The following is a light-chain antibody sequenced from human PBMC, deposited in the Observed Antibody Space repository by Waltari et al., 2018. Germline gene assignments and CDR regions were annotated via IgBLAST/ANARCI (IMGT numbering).Light chain of an antibody. J-gene: IGLJ1*01. CDR1: SSDVGGFYF. Sequence: QSALTQPASVSGSPGLSITISCTGTSSDVGGFYFVSWYQQHPAKAPKLIISNVSRRPSGVSYRFSGSKSGNRASLTISGLQAEDEATYYCSSYTSDYTYVFGTGTEVTVV. CDR2: NVS. CDR3: SSYTSDYTYV. V-gene: IGLV2-14*03.